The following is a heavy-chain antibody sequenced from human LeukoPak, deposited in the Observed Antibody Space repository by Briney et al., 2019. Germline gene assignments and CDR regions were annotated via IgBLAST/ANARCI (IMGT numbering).Heavy chain of an antibody. CDR2: IYGGYTT. D-gene: IGHD1-14*01. Sequence: GGSLRLSCAASGFTVSGHYMSWVRQAPGKGLEWVSIIYGGYTTYYADSVKGRFTISRDSSKNTLYLQMNSLRADDTAVYYCARSPWVPYHHMDVWGNGTTVTVSS. J-gene: IGHJ6*04. CDR3: ARSPWVPYHHMDV. V-gene: IGHV3-53*01. CDR1: GFTVSGHY.